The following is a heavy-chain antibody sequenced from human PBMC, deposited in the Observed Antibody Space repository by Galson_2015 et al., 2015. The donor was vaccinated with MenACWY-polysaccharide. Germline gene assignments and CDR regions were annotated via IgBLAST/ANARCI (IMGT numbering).Heavy chain of an antibody. J-gene: IGHJ6*01. V-gene: IGHV4-34*01. CDR2: T. Sequence: TIYSPSLKSRLTMSVDTSKNQFSLKLTSVTAADTAVYYCARVKRRRAVGNAPSKYYYGLDVWGQGTTVTVSA. D-gene: IGHD1-1*01. CDR3: ARVKRRRAVGNAPSKYYYGLDV.